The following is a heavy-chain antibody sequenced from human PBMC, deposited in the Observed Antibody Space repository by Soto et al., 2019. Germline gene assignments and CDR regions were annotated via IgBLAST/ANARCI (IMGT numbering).Heavy chain of an antibody. J-gene: IGHJ4*02. CDR3: ARYRYYSDIWTPWVFT. Sequence: PGGSMRLSCAASGCPISSYARSWVRQAPGKGLEWVSAISGSGGSTYYADSVKGSFTISRNKTKNTLNLQTNSLRAEDTAVYNGARYRYYSDIWTPWVFTWGQGTLVTVSS. CDR1: GCPISSYA. V-gene: IGHV3-23*01. CDR2: ISGSGGST. D-gene: IGHD3-9*01.